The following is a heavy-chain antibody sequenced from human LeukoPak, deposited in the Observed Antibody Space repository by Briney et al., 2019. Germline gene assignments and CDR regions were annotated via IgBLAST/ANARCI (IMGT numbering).Heavy chain of an antibody. D-gene: IGHD3-10*01. Sequence: GASVKVSCKASGGTFSSYAISWVRQAPGQGLEWMGWISAYNGNTNYAQKLQGRVTMTTDTSTSTAYMELRSLRSDDTAVYYCARDSTILWFGESQFDYWGQGTLVTVSS. J-gene: IGHJ4*02. CDR3: ARDSTILWFGESQFDY. CDR1: GGTFSSYA. CDR2: ISAYNGNT. V-gene: IGHV1-18*01.